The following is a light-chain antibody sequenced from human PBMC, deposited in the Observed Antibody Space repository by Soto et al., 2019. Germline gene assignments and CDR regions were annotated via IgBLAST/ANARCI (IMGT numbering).Light chain of an antibody. CDR3: QQRSNWPST. CDR2: DAS. Sequence: EIVLTQSPVTLSLSPGERATLSCRASQSVSTYLAWYQQKPGRAPRLLIYDASSRATGIPARFSGSWSGTDFTLTISSLEPEDFAVYYCQQRSNWPSTFGGGTKVEIK. J-gene: IGKJ4*02. CDR1: QSVSTY. V-gene: IGKV3-11*01.